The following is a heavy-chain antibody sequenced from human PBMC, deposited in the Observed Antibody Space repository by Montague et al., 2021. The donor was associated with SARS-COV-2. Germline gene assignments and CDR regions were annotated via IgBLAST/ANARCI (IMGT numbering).Heavy chain of an antibody. V-gene: IGHV4-34*01. CDR2: ISHGGTT. CDR3: GRGRKVVPWFRYYDMDV. CDR1: DGSFSGYY. J-gene: IGHJ6*02. D-gene: IGHD1-14*01. Sequence: ETLSLTCAVYDGSFSGYYWNWIRQPPGKGLEWIGEISHGGTTNYNPSLKSRATISLDKSKSQFSLKLTSVTAADTAIYYCGRGRKVVPWFRYYDMDVWGQGTTVTVSS.